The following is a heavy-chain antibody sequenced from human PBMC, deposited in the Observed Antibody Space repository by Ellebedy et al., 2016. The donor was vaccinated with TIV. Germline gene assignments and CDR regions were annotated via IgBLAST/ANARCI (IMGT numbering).Heavy chain of an antibody. CDR1: GGSISSSSYY. V-gene: IGHV4-61*05. D-gene: IGHD6-19*01. J-gene: IGHJ6*02. Sequence: SETLSLTCTVSGGSISSSSYYWGWIRQPPGKGLEWIGYIYYSGSTNYNPSLKSQVTISVDTSKNQFSLKLSSVTAADTAVYYCARLEGGWPYYYYGMDVWGQGTTVTVSS. CDR3: ARLEGGWPYYYYGMDV. CDR2: IYYSGST.